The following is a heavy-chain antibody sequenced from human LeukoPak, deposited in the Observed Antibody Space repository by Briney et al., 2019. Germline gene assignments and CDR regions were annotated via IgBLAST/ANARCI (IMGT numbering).Heavy chain of an antibody. Sequence: PGGSLRLSCAASGFTFSTYAIHWVRQAPGKGLEWVAVISYDGSNKFYADSVKGRFIISRDTSKNTLYLQMSSLRVEDTAVYYCASASSHRTAAGGDYWGQGTLVTVST. D-gene: IGHD6-13*01. V-gene: IGHV3-30*04. CDR3: ASASSHRTAAGGDY. CDR2: ISYDGSNK. J-gene: IGHJ4*02. CDR1: GFTFSTYA.